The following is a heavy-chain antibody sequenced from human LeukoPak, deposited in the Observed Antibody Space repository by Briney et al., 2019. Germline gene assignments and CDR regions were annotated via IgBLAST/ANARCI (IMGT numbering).Heavy chain of an antibody. CDR2: ISWNSGSI. Sequence: GGSLRLSCAASGFTFDDYAMHWVRQAPGKGLEWVSGISWNSGSIGYADSVKGRFTISRDNAKNSLYLQMNSLRAEDTALYYCAKDMKSYYYDSSGYFTSWGQGTLVTVSS. D-gene: IGHD3-22*01. CDR1: GFTFDDYA. CDR3: AKDMKSYYYDSSGYFTS. J-gene: IGHJ5*02. V-gene: IGHV3-9*01.